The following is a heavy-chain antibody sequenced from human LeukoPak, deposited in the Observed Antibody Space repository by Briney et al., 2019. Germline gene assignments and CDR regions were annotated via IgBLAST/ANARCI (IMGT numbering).Heavy chain of an antibody. Sequence: SETLSLTCTVSTGSISSYYWNWTRQPPGKGLEWIGFIYYSGSTNYNPSLKSRVTISVDTSKNQFSLNLSSVTAADTAVYYCARGSPSRTGLYFDLWGRGTLVTVSS. J-gene: IGHJ2*01. CDR1: TGSISSYY. CDR2: IYYSGST. CDR3: ARGSPSRTGLYFDL. D-gene: IGHD3/OR15-3a*01. V-gene: IGHV4-59*01.